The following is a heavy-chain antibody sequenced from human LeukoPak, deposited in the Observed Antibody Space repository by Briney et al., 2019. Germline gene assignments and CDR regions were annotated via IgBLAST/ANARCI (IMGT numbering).Heavy chain of an antibody. CDR1: GGSVNSYY. CDR2: IYDGGST. J-gene: IGHJ5*02. V-gene: IGHV4-4*07. Sequence: KPSETLSLTCTVSGGSVNSYYLSWIRQPAGKTLEWIGRIYDGGSTNYNPSLKSRVTMSVDTSKNQFSLKLSSVTAADTAVYYCARDLSYYDFWSGYPHNWFDPWGQGTLVTVSS. D-gene: IGHD3-3*01. CDR3: ARDLSYYDFWSGYPHNWFDP.